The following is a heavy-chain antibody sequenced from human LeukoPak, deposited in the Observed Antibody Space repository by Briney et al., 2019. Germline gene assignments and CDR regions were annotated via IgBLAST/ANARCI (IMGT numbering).Heavy chain of an antibody. CDR2: INWNGGST. D-gene: IGHD3-10*01. CDR3: ARDQGQSYYYGSGTHLDY. CDR1: GFTFSNFW. J-gene: IGHJ4*02. Sequence: GGSLRLSCTASGFTFSNFWMGWVRQAPGKGLEWVSGINWNGGSTGYADSVKGRFTISRDNAKNSLYLQMNSLRAEDTALYYCARDQGQSYYYGSGTHLDYWGQGTLVTVSS. V-gene: IGHV3-20*04.